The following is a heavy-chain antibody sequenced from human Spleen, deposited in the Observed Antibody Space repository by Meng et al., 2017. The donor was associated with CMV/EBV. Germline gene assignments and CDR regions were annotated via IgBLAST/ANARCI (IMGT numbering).Heavy chain of an antibody. CDR3: ARAPPITIFGVPDAGIYDY. D-gene: IGHD3-3*01. CDR2: IYYSGST. Sequence: GSLRLSCTVSGGSISSSSYYWGWIRQPPGKGLEWIGSIYYSGSTYYNPSLKSRVTISVDTSKNQFSLKLSSVTAADTAVYYCARAPPITIFGVPDAGIYDYWGQGTLVTVSS. J-gene: IGHJ4*02. V-gene: IGHV4-39*07. CDR1: GGSISSSSYY.